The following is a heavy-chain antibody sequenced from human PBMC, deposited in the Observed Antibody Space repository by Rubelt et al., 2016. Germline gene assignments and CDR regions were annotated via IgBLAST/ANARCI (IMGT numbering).Heavy chain of an antibody. Sequence: QVQLQQWGAGLLKPSETLSLTCAVYGGSFSGYYWSWIRQPPGKGLEWIGYTYYSGSTNYNPSLKSRFTLSVDTSKNQFSLKLSSVTAADTAVYYCARHPLYGDYPFDYWGQGTLVTVSS. CDR3: ARHPLYGDYPFDY. J-gene: IGHJ4*02. D-gene: IGHD4-17*01. V-gene: IGHV4-34*01. CDR2: TYYSGST. CDR1: GGSFSGYY.